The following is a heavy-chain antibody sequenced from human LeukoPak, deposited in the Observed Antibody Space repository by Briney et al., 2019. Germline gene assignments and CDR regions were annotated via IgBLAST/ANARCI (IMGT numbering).Heavy chain of an antibody. J-gene: IGHJ4*02. V-gene: IGHV3-23*01. D-gene: IGHD3-22*01. CDR1: GFTFSSYA. Sequence: PGGSLRLSCAASGFTFSSYAMSWVRQAPGKGLEWVSAISGSGGSTYYADSVKGRFTISRDNSKNTLYLQMNSLRAEDTAVYYCAKAYTYYYDSSGHYWGQGTLVTVSS. CDR2: ISGSGGST. CDR3: AKAYTYYYDSSGHY.